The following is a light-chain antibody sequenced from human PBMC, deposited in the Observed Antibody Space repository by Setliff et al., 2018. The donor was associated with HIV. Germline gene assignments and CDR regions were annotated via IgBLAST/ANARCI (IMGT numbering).Light chain of an antibody. CDR3: SSYTSTSTLFV. CDR2: DVS. J-gene: IGLJ1*01. V-gene: IGLV2-14*03. Sequence: QSALTQPASVSGSPGQSITISCTGTSSGVGGYNYVSWYQQHPGKAPKLRIYDVSNRPSGVSNRFSGPKSGNTASLTISGLQAEDEADYYCSSYTSTSTLFVFGTGTKVTVL. CDR1: SSGVGGYNY.